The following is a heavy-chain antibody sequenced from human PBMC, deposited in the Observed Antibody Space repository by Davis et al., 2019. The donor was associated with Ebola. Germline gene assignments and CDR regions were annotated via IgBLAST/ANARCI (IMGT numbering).Heavy chain of an antibody. CDR3: VKVGERYLDWLPLDY. V-gene: IGHV3-9*01. CDR2: IDWNSGII. D-gene: IGHD3-9*01. J-gene: IGHJ4*02. Sequence: SLKISCTDSEFTFSSHSIHWVRQAPGKGLEWVSGIDWNSGIIYYADSVKGRFAISRDNAKNSLYLEMNSLRVEDTALYYCVKVGERYLDWLPLDYWGQGTLVTVSS. CDR1: EFTFSSHS.